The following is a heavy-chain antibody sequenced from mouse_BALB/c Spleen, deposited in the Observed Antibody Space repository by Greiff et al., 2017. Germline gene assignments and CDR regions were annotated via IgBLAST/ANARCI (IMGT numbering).Heavy chain of an antibody. V-gene: IGHV5-17*02. D-gene: IGHD2-4*01. J-gene: IGHJ3*01. CDR3: ARSWGLYDYDGGLAY. CDR2: ISSGSSTI. Sequence: EVQVVESGGGLVQPGGSRKLSCAASGFTFSSFGMHWVRQAPEKGLEWVAYISSGSSTIYYADTVKGRFTISRDNPKNTLFLQMTSLRSEDTAMYYCARSWGLYDYDGGLAYWGQGTLVTVSA. CDR1: GFTFSSFG.